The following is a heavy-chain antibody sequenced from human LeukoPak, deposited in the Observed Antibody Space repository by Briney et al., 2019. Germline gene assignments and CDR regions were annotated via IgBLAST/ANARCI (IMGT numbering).Heavy chain of an antibody. D-gene: IGHD6-13*01. Sequence: GGSLRLSCAASGFTFSSYAMHWVRQAPGKGLEWVAVISYDGSNKYYADSVKGRFTISRDNSKNTPYLQMNSLRAEDTAVYYCARGPRHTVAGIPLDPWGQGTLVTVSS. V-gene: IGHV3-30*01. CDR3: ARGPRHTVAGIPLDP. J-gene: IGHJ5*02. CDR2: ISYDGSNK. CDR1: GFTFSSYA.